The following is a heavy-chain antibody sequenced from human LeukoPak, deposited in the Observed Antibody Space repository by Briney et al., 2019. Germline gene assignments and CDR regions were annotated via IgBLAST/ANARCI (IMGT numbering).Heavy chain of an antibody. CDR3: ARAGYYYDSSGYYYWYFDL. D-gene: IGHD3-22*01. J-gene: IGHJ2*01. CDR2: IYYSGST. CDR1: GGSISSYY. Sequence: SETLSLTCTVSGGSISSYYWSWIRQPPGKGLEWIGYIYYSGSTNYDPSLKSRVTISVDTSKNQFSLKLSSVTAADTAVYYCARAGYYYDSSGYYYWYFDLWGRGTLVTVSS. V-gene: IGHV4-59*01.